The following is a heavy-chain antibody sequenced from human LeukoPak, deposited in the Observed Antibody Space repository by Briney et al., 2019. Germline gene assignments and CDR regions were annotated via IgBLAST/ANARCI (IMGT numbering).Heavy chain of an antibody. J-gene: IGHJ3*02. CDR1: GYTFTDNY. CDR3: ARDSLGSGYHAFDI. D-gene: IGHD3-3*01. CDR2: VGPNSGGP. Sequence: ASVKVSCKASGYTFTDNYMYWVRQAPGQGLEWMGWVGPNSGGPNYAQKFQGRVTMTRDTSISTAYMELSRLRSDDTAVYYCARDSLGSGYHAFDIWGQGTMATVSS. V-gene: IGHV1-2*02.